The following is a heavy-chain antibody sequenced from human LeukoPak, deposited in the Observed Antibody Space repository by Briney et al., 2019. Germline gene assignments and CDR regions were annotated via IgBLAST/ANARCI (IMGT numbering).Heavy chain of an antibody. CDR3: ARDTQILRFLEWLSEDYYYYYMDV. CDR2: INPNSGGT. V-gene: IGHV1-2*06. CDR1: GYTFTGYY. Sequence: ASVKVSCKASGYTFTGYYMHWVRQAPGQGLEWMGRINPNSGGTNYAQKFQGRITMTRDTSISTAYMELSRLRSDDTAVYYCARDTQILRFLEWLSEDYYYYYMDVWGKGTTVTVS. D-gene: IGHD3-3*01. J-gene: IGHJ6*03.